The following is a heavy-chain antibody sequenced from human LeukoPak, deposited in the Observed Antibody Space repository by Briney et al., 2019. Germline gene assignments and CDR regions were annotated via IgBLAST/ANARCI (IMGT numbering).Heavy chain of an antibody. D-gene: IGHD3-16*01. Sequence: PSETLSLTCTVSGGSISSYYWSWVRQPPGKGLEWIGYIYYSGSTNYNPSLKSRATISVDTSKNQFSLKLSSVTAADTAVYYCAGGGYYYYYYYMDVWGKGTTVTVSS. CDR2: IYYSGST. CDR3: AGGGYYYYYYYMDV. J-gene: IGHJ6*03. V-gene: IGHV4-59*08. CDR1: GGSISSYY.